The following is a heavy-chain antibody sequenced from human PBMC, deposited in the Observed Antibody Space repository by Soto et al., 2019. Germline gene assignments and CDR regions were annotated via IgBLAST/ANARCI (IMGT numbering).Heavy chain of an antibody. CDR2: IDDDGSST. J-gene: IGHJ6*02. Sequence: EAQLVESGGGLVQPGGSLRVSCAASGFDFSTYWMHWVRQAPGKGLEWVSRIDDDGSSTRYADSVKGRFTISRDNAKNIGYLEMNSLTTEDTAVYYCARRLELPLGASHYFYGMDVWGQGTTVTVSS. D-gene: IGHD1-26*01. CDR3: ARRLELPLGASHYFYGMDV. V-gene: IGHV3-74*01. CDR1: GFDFSTYW.